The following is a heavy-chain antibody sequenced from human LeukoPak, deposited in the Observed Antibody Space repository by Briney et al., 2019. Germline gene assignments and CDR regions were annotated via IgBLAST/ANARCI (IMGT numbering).Heavy chain of an antibody. CDR3: AKDLQGSGSMDY. CDR2: ISGSGGNT. CDR1: GFTFSSSA. J-gene: IGHJ4*02. Sequence: GGSLRLSCTASGFTFSSSAMSWVRQAPGKGLEWVSVISGSGGNTYYVDSVKGRFTISRDNSKNTLYLQMNNLRAEDTAVYYCAKDLQGSGSMDYWGQGTLVTVSS. D-gene: IGHD3-10*01. V-gene: IGHV3-23*01.